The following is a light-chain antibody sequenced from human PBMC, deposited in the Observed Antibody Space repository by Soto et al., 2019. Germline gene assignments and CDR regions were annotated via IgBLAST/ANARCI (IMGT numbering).Light chain of an antibody. V-gene: IGLV2-8*01. J-gene: IGLJ2*01. Sequence: QSVLTQPPSASGSPGQSVTISCTGTSSDVGAYNYVSWYQQDPGKAPKLMIYEVSKRPSGVPDRFSGSKSGNTASLTVSGLQAEDEADYYCTSYAGSNNVIFGGGTKLTVL. CDR3: TSYAGSNNVI. CDR1: SSDVGAYNY. CDR2: EVS.